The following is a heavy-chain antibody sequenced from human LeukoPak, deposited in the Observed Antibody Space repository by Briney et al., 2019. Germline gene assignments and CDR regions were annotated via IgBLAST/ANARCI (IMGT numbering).Heavy chain of an antibody. D-gene: IGHD1-26*01. CDR2: IYHSGST. V-gene: IGHV4-38-2*02. J-gene: IGHJ5*02. CDR1: GGSISSYY. Sequence: PSETLSLTCTVSGGSISSYYWSWIRQPPGKGLEWIGSIYHSGSTYYNPSLKSRVTISVDTSKNQFSLKLSSVTVADTAVYYCARESSGSYGTNWFDPWGQGTLVTVSS. CDR3: ARESSGSYGTNWFDP.